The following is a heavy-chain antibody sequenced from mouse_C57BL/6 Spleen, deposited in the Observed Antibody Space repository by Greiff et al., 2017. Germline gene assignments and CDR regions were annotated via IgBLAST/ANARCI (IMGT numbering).Heavy chain of an antibody. V-gene: IGHV1-64*01. Sequence: QVQLQQPGAELVKPGASVKLSCKASGYTFTSYWMHWVKQRPGQGLEWIGMIHPNSGSTNYNEKFKSKATLTVDKSSSTAYMQRSSLTSEDSAVYDSARSHYDYDGPYCDDWGQGTTLTVAA. D-gene: IGHD2-4*01. CDR2: IHPNSGST. J-gene: IGHJ2*01. CDR1: GYTFTSYW. CDR3: ARSHYDYDGPYCDD.